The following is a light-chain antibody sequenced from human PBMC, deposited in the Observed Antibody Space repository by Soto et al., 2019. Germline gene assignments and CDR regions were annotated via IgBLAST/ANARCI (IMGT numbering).Light chain of an antibody. CDR3: CSYAGSSTFYV. Sequence: QSALTQPASVSGSPGQSITISCTGTSSDVGSYNLISWYQQYPGKAPKLMIYEVSKRPSGVSNRFSGSKSGNTASLTISGLPAEDEADYYCCSYAGSSTFYVFGTGTKLTVL. CDR2: EVS. V-gene: IGLV2-23*02. J-gene: IGLJ1*01. CDR1: SSDVGSYNL.